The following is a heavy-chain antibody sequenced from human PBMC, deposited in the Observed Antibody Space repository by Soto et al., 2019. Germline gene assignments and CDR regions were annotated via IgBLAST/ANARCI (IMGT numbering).Heavy chain of an antibody. J-gene: IGHJ4*02. CDR3: ARAWRSPFDY. CDR2: IYHSGST. D-gene: IGHD5-12*01. Sequence: QLQLQESGSGLVKPSQTLSLTCAVSGGSISSGGYSWSWIRQPPGKGLEWIGYIYHSGSTYYNPSLKSRVPISVGRSKNHSSMKLSSVTAADTAVYYSARAWRSPFDYWGQGTLVTVSS. V-gene: IGHV4-30-2*01. CDR1: GGSISSGGYS.